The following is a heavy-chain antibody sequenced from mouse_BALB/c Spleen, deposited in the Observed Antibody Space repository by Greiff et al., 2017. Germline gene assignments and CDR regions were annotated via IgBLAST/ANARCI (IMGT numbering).Heavy chain of an antibody. CDR1: GFTFSSYG. V-gene: IGHV5-6*02. J-gene: IGHJ4*01. Sequence: EVKLEESGGDLVKPGGSLKLSCAASGFTFSSYGMSWVRQTPDKRLEWVATISSGGSYTYYPDSVKGRFTISRDNAKNTLYLQMSSLKSEDTAMYYCARSSYYGSSYDAMDYWGQGTSVTVSS. D-gene: IGHD1-1*01. CDR3: ARSSYYGSSYDAMDY. CDR2: ISSGGSYT.